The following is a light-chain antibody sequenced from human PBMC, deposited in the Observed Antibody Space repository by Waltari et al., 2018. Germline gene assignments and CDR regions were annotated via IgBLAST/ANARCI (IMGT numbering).Light chain of an antibody. CDR2: DVS. CDR1: ATDIGGYNY. J-gene: IGLJ3*02. CDR3: CSFTSSSTWV. V-gene: IGLV2-14*03. Sequence: QSALTQPASVSGSPGQSITISCTGTATDIGGYNYVSWYQQHPAKAPKPVIFDVSSRPSGFSYRFSASKFGNTASLTISGLQPDDEADYYCCSFTSSSTWVFGGGTKLTVL.